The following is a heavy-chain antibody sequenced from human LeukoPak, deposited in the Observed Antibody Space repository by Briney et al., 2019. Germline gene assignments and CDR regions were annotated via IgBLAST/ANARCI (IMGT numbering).Heavy chain of an antibody. CDR2: ISRRSSTI. D-gene: IGHD3-10*01. CDR3: AKPLWFGELSLDP. CDR1: GVTFSSYS. J-gene: IGHJ5*02. V-gene: IGHV3-48*01. Sequence: PGGSLRLSCAASGVTFSSYSMNWPRQATGKGLEGVSYISRRSSTIFYADSVKGRFTISRDNSKNTLYLQMNSLRAEDTAVYYCAKPLWFGELSLDPWGQGTLVTVSS.